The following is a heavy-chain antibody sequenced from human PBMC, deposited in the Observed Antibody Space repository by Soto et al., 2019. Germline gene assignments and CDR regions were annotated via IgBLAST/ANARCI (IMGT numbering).Heavy chain of an antibody. V-gene: IGHV3-15*01. D-gene: IGHD4-17*01. J-gene: IGHJ3*02. CDR2: IKSKTDGGTT. CDR1: GFTFSNAW. CDR3: TTATSTVTTGWGAFDI. Sequence: PGGSLRLSCAASGFTFSNAWMSWVRQAPGKGLEWVGRIKSKTDGGTTGYAAPVKGRFTISRDDSKNTLYLQMNSLKTEDTAVYYCTTATSTVTTGWGAFDIWGQGTMVTVSS.